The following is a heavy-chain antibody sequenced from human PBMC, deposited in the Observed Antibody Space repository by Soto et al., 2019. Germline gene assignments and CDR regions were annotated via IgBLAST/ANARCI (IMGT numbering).Heavy chain of an antibody. Sequence: SETLSLTCTVSGGSITSGGYFWDWIRQPPGKGLEWIGTVHSTGGTYYSPSLRSRVTISVDTSKNLFSLKMTSASATDTAVYFCGTREDSSRFGGLDIWGQGTAVTVSS. D-gene: IGHD3-3*01. CDR2: VHSTGGT. CDR1: GGSITSGGYF. J-gene: IGHJ6*02. CDR3: GTREDSSRFGGLDI. V-gene: IGHV4-39*01.